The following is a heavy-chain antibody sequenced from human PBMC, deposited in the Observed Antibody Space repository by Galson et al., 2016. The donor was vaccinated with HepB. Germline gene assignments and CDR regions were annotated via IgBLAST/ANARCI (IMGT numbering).Heavy chain of an antibody. Sequence: SVKVSCKASGDTFSTYAASWVRQAPGQGLEWMGAIVPIFRTANYAQKFQGRVTITADESTSTAYMELSSLRSEDTAVYYCATTLQAAGNGGALDIWGHGTMVTVSS. CDR1: GDTFSTYA. CDR3: ATTLQAAGNGGALDI. CDR2: IVPIFRTA. D-gene: IGHD6-13*01. J-gene: IGHJ3*02. V-gene: IGHV1-69*13.